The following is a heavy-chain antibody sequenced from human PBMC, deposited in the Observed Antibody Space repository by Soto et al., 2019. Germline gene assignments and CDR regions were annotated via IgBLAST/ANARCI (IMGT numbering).Heavy chain of an antibody. J-gene: IGHJ3*02. CDR3: ARLRGYCSSTSCPLMDAFDI. V-gene: IGHV3-33*01. CDR2: IWYDGSNK. D-gene: IGHD2-2*01. Sequence: GGSLRLSCAASGFTFSSSGMHWVRQAPGKGLEWVAVIWYDGSNKYYADSVKGRFTISRDNSKNTLYLQMNSLRAEDTAVYYCARLRGYCSSTSCPLMDAFDIWGQGTMVTVS. CDR1: GFTFSSSG.